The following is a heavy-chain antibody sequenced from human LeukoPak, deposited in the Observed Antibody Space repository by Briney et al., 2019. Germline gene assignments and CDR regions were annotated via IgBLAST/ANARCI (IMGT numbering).Heavy chain of an antibody. D-gene: IGHD2-15*01. Sequence: GGSLRLSCAASGFTFSSYAMHWVRQAPGKGLEWVAVISYDGSNKYYADSVKGRFTISRDNSKNTLYLQMNSLRAEDTAVYYCARDLVVVAAIFGSVDYWGQGTLVTVSS. V-gene: IGHV3-30-3*01. CDR1: GFTFSSYA. CDR3: ARDLVVVAAIFGSVDY. J-gene: IGHJ4*02. CDR2: ISYDGSNK.